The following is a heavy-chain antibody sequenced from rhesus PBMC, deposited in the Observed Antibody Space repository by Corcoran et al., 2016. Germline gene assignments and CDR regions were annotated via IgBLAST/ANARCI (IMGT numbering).Heavy chain of an antibody. V-gene: IGHV4-165*02. J-gene: IGHJ5-2*02. CDR2: IGGSGRST. D-gene: IGHD4-35*01. Sequence: QVQLQESGPGLVKPSETLSLTCAVSGGSISGYYWTWIRQPPGTGLEWIGYIGGSGRSTYDNRSLKSLVTSSTDTSKNQFSRKLSPVTAADTAVYYWARMGLLTTVKRVSDVWGRGVLVTVSS. CDR3: ARMGLLTTVKRVSDV. CDR1: GGSISGYY.